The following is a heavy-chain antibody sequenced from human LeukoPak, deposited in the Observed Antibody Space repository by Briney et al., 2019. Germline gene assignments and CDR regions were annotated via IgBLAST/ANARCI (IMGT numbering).Heavy chain of an antibody. D-gene: IGHD3-16*02. V-gene: IGHV3-30*04. CDR2: ISYDGSNK. CDR3: ARGGYVWGSYRHFDY. Sequence: GGTLRLSCAASGFTFSSYAMHWVRQAPGKGLEWVAVISYDGSNKYYADSVKGRFTISRDNSKNTLYLQVNSLRAEDTAVYYCARGGYVWGSYRHFDYWGQGTLVTVSS. J-gene: IGHJ4*02. CDR1: GFTFSSYA.